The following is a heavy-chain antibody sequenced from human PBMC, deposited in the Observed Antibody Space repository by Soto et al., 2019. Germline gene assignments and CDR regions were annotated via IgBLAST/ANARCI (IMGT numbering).Heavy chain of an antibody. V-gene: IGHV1-69*08. D-gene: IGHD4-17*01. CDR2: IIPILGIA. CDR1: GGTFSSYT. Sequence: QVQLVQSGAEVKKPGSSVKVSCKASGGTFSSYTISWVRQAPGQGLEWMGRIIPILGIANYAQKFQGRVTITAEKSTSTAYMELSSLRSEDTAVYYCARENLDSTVTSHFDYWGQGTLVTVSS. J-gene: IGHJ4*02. CDR3: ARENLDSTVTSHFDY.